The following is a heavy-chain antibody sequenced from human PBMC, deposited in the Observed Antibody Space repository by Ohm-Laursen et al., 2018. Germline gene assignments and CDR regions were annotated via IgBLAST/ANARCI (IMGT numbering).Heavy chain of an antibody. CDR2: GYYTGST. Sequence: TLSLTCTVSGGSISSYYWSWIRQPPGKGLEWIGYGYYTGSTNYNPSLKSRVTISVDTSKNQISLNLSSVTAADTAVYYCAKRIGGYGTFDYWGQGTLVTVSS. V-gene: IGHV4-59*01. J-gene: IGHJ4*02. D-gene: IGHD1-26*01. CDR1: GGSISSYY. CDR3: AKRIGGYGTFDY.